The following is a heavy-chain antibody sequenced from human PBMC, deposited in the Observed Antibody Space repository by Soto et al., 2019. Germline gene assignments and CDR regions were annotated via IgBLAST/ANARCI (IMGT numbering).Heavy chain of an antibody. Sequence: GSLRLSCAASGFTFSSYAMSWIRQPPGKGLEWIGEIDHSGSTNYNPSLKSRVTISVDTSKNQFSLKLSSVTAADTAVYYCARRRGIMITFGGVIVNYYFDYWGQGTLVTVSS. V-gene: IGHV4-34*01. J-gene: IGHJ4*02. CDR2: IDHSGST. CDR1: GFTFSSYA. CDR3: ARRRGIMITFGGVIVNYYFDY. D-gene: IGHD3-16*02.